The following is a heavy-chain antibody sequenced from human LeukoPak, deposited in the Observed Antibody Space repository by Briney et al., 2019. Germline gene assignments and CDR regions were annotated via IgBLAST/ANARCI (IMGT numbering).Heavy chain of an antibody. CDR3: ARENDDYTFT. CDR1: GGSIFSSY. Sequence: PSETLSLTCTVSGGSIFSSYWSWIRQPAGKGLEWIGRIYTTGTTNYNPSLKSRVAMSVDTSKNQFSPKLTSMTAADTAIFYCARENDDYTFTWGQGILVTVSS. J-gene: IGHJ4*02. V-gene: IGHV4-4*07. D-gene: IGHD4-17*01. CDR2: IYTTGTT.